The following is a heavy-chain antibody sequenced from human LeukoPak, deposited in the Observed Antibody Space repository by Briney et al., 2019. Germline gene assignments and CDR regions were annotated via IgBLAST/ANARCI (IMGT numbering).Heavy chain of an antibody. V-gene: IGHV3-73*01. Sequence: GGSLKLSCAASGFTFSGSAMHWVRQASGKGLERVGRIRSKANSYATAYAASVKGRFTISRDDSKNTAYLQMNSLKTEDTAVYYCTSTGKTSDYWGQGTLVTVSS. D-gene: IGHD3-10*01. CDR3: TSTGKTSDY. CDR2: IRSKANSYAT. CDR1: GFTFSGSA. J-gene: IGHJ4*02.